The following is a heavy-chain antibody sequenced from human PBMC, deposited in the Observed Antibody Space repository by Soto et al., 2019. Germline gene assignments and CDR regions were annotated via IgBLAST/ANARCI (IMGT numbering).Heavy chain of an antibody. CDR1: GYSFSDDW. CDR3: ARCLYDTGGGGAFDI. Sequence: PGESLKISCKASGYSFSDDWIGWVRQRPGKGLEWMGIIYPDDSDIRSSPSFQGQVTLSADKSITTAYLQWSSLEASDTAIYYCARCLYDTGGGGAFDIWGQGTMVTVSS. J-gene: IGHJ3*02. D-gene: IGHD3-22*01. V-gene: IGHV5-51*01. CDR2: IYPDDSDI.